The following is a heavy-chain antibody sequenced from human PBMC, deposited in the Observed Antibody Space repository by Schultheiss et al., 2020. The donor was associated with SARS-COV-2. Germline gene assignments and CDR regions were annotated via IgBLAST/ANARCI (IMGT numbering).Heavy chain of an antibody. D-gene: IGHD6-13*01. J-gene: IGHJ5*02. V-gene: IGHV4-34*01. Sequence: SQTLSLTCTVSGGSISSYYWGWIRQPPGKGLEWIGEINHSGSTNYNPSLKSRVTISVDTSKNQFSLQLNSVTPEDTAVYYCARGRVSRAFDPWGQGTLVTVSS. CDR3: ARGRVSRAFDP. CDR2: INHSGST. CDR1: GGSISSYY.